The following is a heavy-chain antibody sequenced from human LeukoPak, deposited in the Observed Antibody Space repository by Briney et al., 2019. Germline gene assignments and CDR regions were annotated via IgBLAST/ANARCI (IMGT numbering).Heavy chain of an antibody. CDR3: ARGPPYSYDSSGYYYFDY. V-gene: IGHV1-69*05. D-gene: IGHD3-22*01. Sequence: SVKVSCKASGGTFSSYAIIGVRQAPGQGLEWMGGIIPIFGTANYAQKFQGRVTITTDEYTRTAYMELSSLRSEEPAVYYCARGPPYSYDSSGYYYFDYWGQGTLVTVSS. J-gene: IGHJ4*02. CDR1: GGTFSSYA. CDR2: IIPIFGTA.